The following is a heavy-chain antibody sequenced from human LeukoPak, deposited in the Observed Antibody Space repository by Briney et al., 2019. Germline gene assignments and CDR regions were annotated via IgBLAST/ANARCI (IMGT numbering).Heavy chain of an antibody. CDR1: GFDFSVYY. J-gene: IGHJ4*02. D-gene: IGHD1-26*01. CDR3: ARISGSYYDYFDY. Sequence: PGGSLRLSCAASGFDFSVYYMSWTRQAPGKGLEWISYISTNGGTIYYADSVKGRFTISRDSAKKSLYLQMHSLRAEDTAVYYCARISGSYYDYFDYWGQGTVVTVSS. CDR2: ISTNGGTI. V-gene: IGHV3-11*01.